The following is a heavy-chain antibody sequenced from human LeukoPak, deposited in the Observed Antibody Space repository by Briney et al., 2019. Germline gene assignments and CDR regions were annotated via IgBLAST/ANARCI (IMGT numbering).Heavy chain of an antibody. V-gene: IGHV3-74*03. CDR1: GFTFSNYW. CDR3: RRDSFPVDY. J-gene: IGHJ4*02. Sequence: GGSLRLSCVASGFTFSNYWMHWASHAPGKGPMWVSRINNDGSGTMYADSVADLYTISRDNARNTLYLQMNSLRAEDTAVYYCRRDSFPVDYWGQGTPVTVSS. CDR2: INNDGSGT. D-gene: IGHD2/OR15-2a*01.